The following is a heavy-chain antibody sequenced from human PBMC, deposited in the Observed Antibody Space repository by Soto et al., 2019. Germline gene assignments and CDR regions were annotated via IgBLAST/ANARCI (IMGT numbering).Heavy chain of an antibody. V-gene: IGHV1-18*01. J-gene: IGHJ3*02. D-gene: IGHD1-26*01. CDR1: GYTFTSYG. CDR3: ARDWELLPQPADAFDI. Sequence: QVQLVQSGAEVKKPGASVKVSCKASGYTFTSYGISCVRQAPGQGLEWMGWISAYNGNTNYAQKLQGRVTMTTDTSTSTAYMELRSLRSDDTAVYYCARDWELLPQPADAFDIWGQGTMVTVSS. CDR2: ISAYNGNT.